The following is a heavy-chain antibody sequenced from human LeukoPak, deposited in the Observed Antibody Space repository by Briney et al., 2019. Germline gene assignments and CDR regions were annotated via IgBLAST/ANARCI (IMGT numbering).Heavy chain of an antibody. J-gene: IGHJ6*02. CDR3: AGARGLDYYYGMDV. Sequence: ASVKVSCKASGYTFTSYGISWVRQAPGQRLEWMGWISAYNGNTNYAKKLQGRVTMTTDTSKSTAYMELRSLRSDDTAVYYCAGARGLDYYYGMDVWGQGTTVTVSS. CDR1: GYTFTSYG. CDR2: ISAYNGNT. D-gene: IGHD3-10*01. V-gene: IGHV1-18*01.